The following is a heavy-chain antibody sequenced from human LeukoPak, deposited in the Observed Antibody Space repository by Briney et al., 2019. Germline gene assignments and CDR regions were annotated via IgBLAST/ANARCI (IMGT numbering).Heavy chain of an antibody. J-gene: IGHJ4*02. D-gene: IGHD2-2*01. CDR3: ARDYCSSTSCYFDY. CDR2: ISAYNANT. Sequence: ASVKVSCKASGYSFTTYGISWVRQAPGQGLEWMGWISAYNANTNYALKLQGRVTMTTDTSSSTAYMELRSLRSDDTAVYYCARDYCSSTSCYFDYWGQGTLVTVSS. CDR1: GYSFTTYG. V-gene: IGHV1-18*01.